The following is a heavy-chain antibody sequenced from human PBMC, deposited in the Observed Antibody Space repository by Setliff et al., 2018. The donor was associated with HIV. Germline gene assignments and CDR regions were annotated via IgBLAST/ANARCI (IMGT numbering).Heavy chain of an antibody. Sequence: SETLSLTCDVSGVSINSGDYSWNWIRQPAGKRLEWIGHVHSNWFKNYNSSLGSRVDISVDTSKNQISLKVDFVTSADTAMYFCSRGVWGSYYDYVNIFYHDYIDLWGKGTTVTVSS. V-gene: IGHV4-61*09. CDR2: VHSNWFK. D-gene: IGHD3-16*01. J-gene: IGHJ6*03. CDR3: SRGVWGSYYDYVNIFYHDYIDL. CDR1: GVSINSGDYS.